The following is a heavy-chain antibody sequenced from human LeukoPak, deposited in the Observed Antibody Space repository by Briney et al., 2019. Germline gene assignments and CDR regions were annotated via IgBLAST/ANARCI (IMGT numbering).Heavy chain of an antibody. J-gene: IGHJ4*02. CDR1: GGSISSYY. CDR2: IYYSGST. D-gene: IGHD5-12*01. Sequence: SETLSLTCTVSGGSISSYYWSWLRQPPGKGLEYIGFIYYSGSTKYNPSLKSRVTISVDTSKNQFSLKLSPVTAADTAVYYCARRSDRGYDFDYWGQGTLVTVSS. V-gene: IGHV4-59*01. CDR3: ARRSDRGYDFDY.